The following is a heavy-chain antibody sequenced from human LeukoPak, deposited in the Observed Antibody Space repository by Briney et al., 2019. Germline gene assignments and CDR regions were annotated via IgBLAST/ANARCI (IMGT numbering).Heavy chain of an antibody. V-gene: IGHV4-38-2*01. Sequence: SETLSLTCAVSGYSISSGYYWGWIRQPPGKGLEWTGTIYHSETTYYNPSLKSRVTISVDTSKNQFSLKLSSVTAADTAVYYCARGWSYPYYFDYWGQGTLVTVSS. CDR2: IYHSETT. CDR3: ARGWSYPYYFDY. CDR1: GYSISSGYY. J-gene: IGHJ4*02. D-gene: IGHD1-26*01.